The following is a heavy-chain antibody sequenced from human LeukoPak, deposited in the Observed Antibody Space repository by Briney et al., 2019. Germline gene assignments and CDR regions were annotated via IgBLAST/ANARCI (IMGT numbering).Heavy chain of an antibody. CDR3: ARHVSGWSSLDH. Sequence: SETLSLTCTVSGSTISSYYWSWIPQPPGKGLEWIGYIYYIGTTNYNPSLKSRVTISIDTSKNQFSLKLSSVTAADTAVYYCARHVSGWSSLDHWGQGTLVTVSS. CDR1: GSTISSYY. V-gene: IGHV4-59*01. J-gene: IGHJ4*02. CDR2: IYYIGTT. D-gene: IGHD6-19*01.